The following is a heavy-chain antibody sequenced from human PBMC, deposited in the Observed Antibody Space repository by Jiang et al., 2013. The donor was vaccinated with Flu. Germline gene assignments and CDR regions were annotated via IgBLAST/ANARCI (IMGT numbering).Heavy chain of an antibody. V-gene: IGHV4-39*02. CDR3: AREEFNWYYRGKFDP. J-gene: IGHJ5*02. CDR2: IYYSGST. D-gene: IGHD1-26*01. CDR1: GGSISSSSYY. Sequence: LLKPSETLSLTCTVSGGSISSSSYYWGWIRQPPGKGLEWIGSIYYSGSTYYNPSLKSRVTISVDTSKNQFSLKLSSVTAADTAVYYCAREEFNWYYRGKFDPWGQGTLVTVSS.